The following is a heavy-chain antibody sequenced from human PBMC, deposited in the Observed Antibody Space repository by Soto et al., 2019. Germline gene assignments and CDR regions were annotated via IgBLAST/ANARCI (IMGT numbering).Heavy chain of an antibody. CDR3: VRSPHSTTTYYAHSDGMDV. D-gene: IGHD3-22*01. CDR1: GYSFPSHW. CDR2: IYPADSDT. V-gene: IGHV5-51*01. J-gene: IGHJ6*02. Sequence: PGESLKISCKGSGYSFPSHWIGWVRQTPGKGLEWMGSIYPADSDTRYSPSFQGQVIISADKSIRTAYLEWSSLKASDSAMSYCVRSPHSTTTYYAHSDGMDVWGQGTTVTVSS.